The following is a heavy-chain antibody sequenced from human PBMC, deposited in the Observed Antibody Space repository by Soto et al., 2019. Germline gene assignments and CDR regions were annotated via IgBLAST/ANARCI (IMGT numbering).Heavy chain of an antibody. D-gene: IGHD5-12*01. CDR1: GFSLSTSGVA. J-gene: IGHJ4*02. CDR2: IYWDDDR. Sequence: QITLKESGPMLVRPTQTLTLTCTFSGFSLSTSGVAVAWIRQPPGEALEWLALIYWDDDRRYNSSLKSRLTHTRDTSKDQVVLTMTNMDPMDTATYFCAHSQRGPRDFWGPGILVTVSS. CDR3: AHSQRGPRDF. V-gene: IGHV2-5*02.